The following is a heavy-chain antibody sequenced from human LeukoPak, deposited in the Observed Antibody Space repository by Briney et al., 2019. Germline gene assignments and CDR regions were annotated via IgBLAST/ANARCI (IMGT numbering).Heavy chain of an antibody. V-gene: IGHV5-51*01. D-gene: IGHD3-3*01. CDR1: GYSFTSYW. CDR3: ARLWSGPTGDYNFYYYNYYMDV. J-gene: IGHJ6*03. CDR2: IYPGDSDT. Sequence: GESLKISCKGPGYSFTSYWIGWVRQMPGKGLEWMGIIYPGDSDTRYSPSFQGQVTISADKSISTAYLQWSSLKASDTAMYYCARLWSGPTGDYNFYYYNYYMDVWGKGTTVTVSS.